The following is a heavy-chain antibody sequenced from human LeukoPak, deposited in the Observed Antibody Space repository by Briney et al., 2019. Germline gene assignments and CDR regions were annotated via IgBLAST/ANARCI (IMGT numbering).Heavy chain of an antibody. V-gene: IGHV3-23*01. D-gene: IGHD3-22*01. Sequence: PGGSLRLSCAASGFTFNSYAMSWVRQAPGKGLEWVSAISGGGGSTYHADSVKGRFTISRDNAENTLYLQMNSLRVEDTAVYYCVRSAFHAGSGNYYDYWGQGTLVTVSS. CDR1: GFTFNSYA. J-gene: IGHJ4*02. CDR2: ISGGGGST. CDR3: VRSAFHAGSGNYYDY.